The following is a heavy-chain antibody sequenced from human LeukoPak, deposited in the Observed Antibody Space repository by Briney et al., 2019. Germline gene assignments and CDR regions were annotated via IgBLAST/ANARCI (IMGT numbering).Heavy chain of an antibody. CDR3: ARDPGSSSFDL. CDR1: GFSFSTYW. J-gene: IGHJ4*02. V-gene: IGHV3-7*01. D-gene: IGHD6-13*01. CDR2: INQDASVR. Sequence: GGSLRLSCAASGFSFSTYWMSWVRQTPEKGLEFVANINQDASVRNYMDSLKGRCTISRDNAKKSVYREINSLRADDTAVYYCARDPGSSSFDLWGQGALVTVSS.